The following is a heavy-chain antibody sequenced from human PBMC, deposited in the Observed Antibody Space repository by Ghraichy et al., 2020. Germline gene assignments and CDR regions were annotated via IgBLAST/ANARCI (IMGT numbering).Heavy chain of an antibody. CDR3: ARVRAYNYYYGMDV. CDR2: ISSSSSYI. J-gene: IGHJ6*02. V-gene: IGHV3-21*01. CDR1: GFTFSSYS. Sequence: GGSLRLSCAASGFTFSSYSMNWVRQAPGKGLEWVSSISSSSSYIYYADSVKGRFTISRDNAKNSLYLQMNSLRAEDTAVYYCARVRAYNYYYGMDVWGQGTTVTVSS.